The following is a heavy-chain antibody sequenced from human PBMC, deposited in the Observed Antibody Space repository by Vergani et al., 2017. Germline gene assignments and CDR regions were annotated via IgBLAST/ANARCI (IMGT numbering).Heavy chain of an antibody. J-gene: IGHJ6*03. Sequence: EVQLVESGGGLVQPGGSLRLSCAASGFTFSSYWMSWVRQAPGKGLEWVANIKQDGSEKYYVDSVKGRFTISRDNAKNSLYLQMNSLRAEDTAVYYCARDIRYSSPNYYYYYMDVWGKGTTVTVSS. V-gene: IGHV3-7*01. CDR2: IKQDGSEK. D-gene: IGHD6-13*01. CDR1: GFTFSSYW. CDR3: ARDIRYSSPNYYYYYMDV.